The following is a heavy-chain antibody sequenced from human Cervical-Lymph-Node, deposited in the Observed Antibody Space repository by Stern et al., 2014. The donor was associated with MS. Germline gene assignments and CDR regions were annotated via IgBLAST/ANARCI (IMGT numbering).Heavy chain of an antibody. CDR3: ARGGGYSYSTLDY. V-gene: IGHV1-2*02. CDR1: AYTITDYY. CDR2: IKPKSGGT. Sequence: VQLVQSGAEVKKPGASVKVSCKASAYTITDYYTHWVRQAPGHGLEWMGWIKPKSGGTYSAQKFQGRLTMTRDTSISTAYMELSSLRSDDTAVYYCARGGGYSYSTLDYWGQGTQVTVSS. D-gene: IGHD3-10*01. J-gene: IGHJ4*02.